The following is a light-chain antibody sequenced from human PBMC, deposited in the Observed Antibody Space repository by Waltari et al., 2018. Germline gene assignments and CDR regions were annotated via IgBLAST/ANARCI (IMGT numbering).Light chain of an antibody. CDR1: QSVSANY. CDR2: GAS. CDR3: QQYGSSPPMYT. J-gene: IGKJ2*01. Sequence: EIVLTQSPDTLSLSPGDRATLSCRASQSVSANYLAWYQQKPGRAPRLLIYGASNRATGIPDRFSGSESGTDFTLTISSLEPEDFAVYFCQQYGSSPPMYTFGLGTKLEIK. V-gene: IGKV3-20*01.